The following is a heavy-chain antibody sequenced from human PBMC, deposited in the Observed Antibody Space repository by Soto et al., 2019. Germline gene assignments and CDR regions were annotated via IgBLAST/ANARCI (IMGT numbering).Heavy chain of an antibody. CDR1: GGTFSSYA. J-gene: IGHJ5*02. V-gene: IGHV1-69*13. D-gene: IGHD3-9*01. CDR3: APDSDTYYDILTGANWFDP. CDR2: IIPIFGTA. Sequence: GASVNVSCKASGGTFSSYAISWVRQAPGQGLEWMGGIIPIFGTANYAQKFQGRVTITADESTSTAYMEMSSLRSEDTAVYYCAPDSDTYYDILTGANWFDPWGQGTLVTVSS.